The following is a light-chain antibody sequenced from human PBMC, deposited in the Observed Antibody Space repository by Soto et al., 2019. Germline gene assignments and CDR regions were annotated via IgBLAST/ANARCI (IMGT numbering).Light chain of an antibody. CDR1: QSVLYNSNNKNY. Sequence: DIVMTQSPDSLAVSLGERATINCKSSQSVLYNSNNKNYLAWYQQKPGQPPKLLIYWASTRESGVPDRFSGSGSGTDFTLTISSLQAEDVAVYYCQQYSSNPPTFGGGTKVEIK. J-gene: IGKJ4*01. V-gene: IGKV4-1*01. CDR2: WAS. CDR3: QQYSSNPPT.